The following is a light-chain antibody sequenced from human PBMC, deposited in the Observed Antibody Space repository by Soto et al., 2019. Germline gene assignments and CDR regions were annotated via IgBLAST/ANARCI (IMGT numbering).Light chain of an antibody. CDR2: DVN. CDR1: SSDVGAYIF. V-gene: IGLV2-8*01. CDR3: VSFAGGTYV. Sequence: QSVLTQPPSASGSPGQSVTISCTGTSSDVGAYIFVSWYQQHPGKAPKLMVYDVNRRPPGVPDRFCGSKSGNTASLTVSGLQAEDEADYYCVSFAGGTYVFGTGTKLTVL. J-gene: IGLJ1*01.